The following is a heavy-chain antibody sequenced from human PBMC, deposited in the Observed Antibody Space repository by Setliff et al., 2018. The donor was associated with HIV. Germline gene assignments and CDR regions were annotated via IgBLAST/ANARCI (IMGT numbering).Heavy chain of an antibody. CDR2: IYYSGST. J-gene: IGHJ4*02. CDR3: ARRLAARRGFIDY. V-gene: IGHV4-39*01. D-gene: IGHD6-6*01. Sequence: PSETLSLTCTVSGGSISSSSYYWGWIRQPPGKGLEWIGSIYYSGSTYYNPSLKSRVTISVDTSKNQFSLKLSSVTAAETAVYYCARRLAARRGFIDYWGQGTLVTVSS. CDR1: GGSISSSSYY.